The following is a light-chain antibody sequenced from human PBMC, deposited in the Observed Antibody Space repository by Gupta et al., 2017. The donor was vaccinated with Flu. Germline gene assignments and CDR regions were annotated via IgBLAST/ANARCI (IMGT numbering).Light chain of an antibody. CDR3: QQGYSTPCT. CDR1: QSITNF. J-gene: IGKJ2*02. CDR2: AAS. Sequence: DIKMTHSPSLLSASVGDRVTITCRASQSITNFLNWYQQKPGKAPKVLIYAASSLQSGVPSRFSGSGSGTDFTLTITNLQPEDFATYYCQQGYSTPCTFGQGTKLEIK. V-gene: IGKV1-39*01.